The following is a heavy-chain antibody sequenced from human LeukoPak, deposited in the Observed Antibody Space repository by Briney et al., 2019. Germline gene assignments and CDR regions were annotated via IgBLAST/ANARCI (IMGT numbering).Heavy chain of an antibody. CDR1: GGSITSNSYS. J-gene: IGHJ4*02. CDR3: ARLRGGVQLGGD. D-gene: IGHD5-18*01. CDR2: LSHAGTN. Sequence: PSETLSLTCTVSGGSITSNSYSWGWIRQPPGKGLQWIVTLSHAGTNYYNPSLKSRVTMPVDRSKNQLSLKLTSVTATDTAVYYCARLRGGVQLGGDWGQGTLVTVSS. V-gene: IGHV4-39*01.